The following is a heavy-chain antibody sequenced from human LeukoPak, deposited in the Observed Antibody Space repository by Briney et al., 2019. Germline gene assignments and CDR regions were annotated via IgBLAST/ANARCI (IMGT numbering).Heavy chain of an antibody. CDR3: ARDFTVTFTYYYYGMDV. J-gene: IGHJ6*02. D-gene: IGHD4-17*01. V-gene: IGHV4-59*12. CDR1: GGSISSYY. CDR2: IYYSGST. Sequence: SETLSLTCTVSGGSISSYYWSWIRQPPGKGLEWIGYIYYSGSTNYNPSLKSRVSISVDTSKNQFSLKLSSVTAADTAVYYCARDFTVTFTYYYYGMDVWGQGTTVTVSS.